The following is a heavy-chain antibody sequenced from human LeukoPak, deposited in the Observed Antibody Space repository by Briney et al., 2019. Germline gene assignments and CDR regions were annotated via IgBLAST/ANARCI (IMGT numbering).Heavy chain of an antibody. CDR3: ARVVSSSWGDHYYYYYYMDV. CDR1: GYTFTSYD. Sequence: GASVKVSCKASGYTFTSYDINWVRQATGQGLEWMGWMNPNSGNTGYAQKFQGRVTITRNTSISTAYMELSSLRSEDTAVYYCARVVSSSWGDHYYYYYYMDVWGKGTTVTDSS. J-gene: IGHJ6*03. D-gene: IGHD6-13*01. CDR2: MNPNSGNT. V-gene: IGHV1-8*03.